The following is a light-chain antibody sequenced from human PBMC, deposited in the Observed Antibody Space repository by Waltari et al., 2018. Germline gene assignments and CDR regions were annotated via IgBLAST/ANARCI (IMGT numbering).Light chain of an antibody. Sequence: TCRASQCIAKLLAWYQQKPGKAPKSLIHSASTLHGGVPARFTGSGSWTDFNLTISGLQPEDLATYYCQQYFSYPITFGQGTRL. V-gene: IGKV1-16*01. CDR1: QCIAKL. CDR2: SAS. J-gene: IGKJ5*01. CDR3: QQYFSYPIT.